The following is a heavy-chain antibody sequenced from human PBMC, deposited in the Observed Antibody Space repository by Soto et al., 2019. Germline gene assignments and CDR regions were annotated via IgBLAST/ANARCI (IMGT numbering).Heavy chain of an antibody. CDR1: GYSFSNFW. V-gene: IGHV5-51*01. CDR3: ASSVLVTSTVTYFDL. Sequence: PGESLKISCQASGYSFSNFWIAWVRQMPGEGLEWLGIIYPDDSDTRYSPSFLGQVTISADKSIKTTYLQWSSLKASDTAIYFCASSVLVTSTVTYFDLWGQGTLVTVSS. CDR2: IYPDDSDT. J-gene: IGHJ4*02. D-gene: IGHD4-17*01.